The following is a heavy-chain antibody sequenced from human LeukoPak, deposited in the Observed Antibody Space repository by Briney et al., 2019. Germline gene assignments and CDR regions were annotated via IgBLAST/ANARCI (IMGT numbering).Heavy chain of an antibody. Sequence: SETLSLSCTFSGGSISSYYLSWIRQPPGKGLEWIGYIYYSGSTNYNPSLKSRVTISVDTSKNQFSLKLSSVTAADTAVYYCARSGGYDFWSCYYYYYIDVWGKGTTVTVSS. D-gene: IGHD3-3*01. CDR1: GGSISSYY. J-gene: IGHJ6*03. CDR2: IYYSGST. CDR3: ARSGGYDFWSCYYYYYIDV. V-gene: IGHV4-59*01.